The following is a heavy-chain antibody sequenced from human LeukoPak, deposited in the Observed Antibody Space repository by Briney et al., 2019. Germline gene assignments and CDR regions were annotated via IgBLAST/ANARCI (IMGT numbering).Heavy chain of an antibody. CDR1: GFTFSSYA. CDR3: AREHLLTEVSGADAFDI. D-gene: IGHD3-9*01. Sequence: PGGSLRLSCAASGFTFSSYAMRWVRQAPGKGLEWVAVISYDGSNKYYADSVKGRFTISRDNSKNTLYLQMNSLRAEDTAVYYCAREHLLTEVSGADAFDIWGQGTMVTVSS. CDR2: ISYDGSNK. J-gene: IGHJ3*02. V-gene: IGHV3-30*04.